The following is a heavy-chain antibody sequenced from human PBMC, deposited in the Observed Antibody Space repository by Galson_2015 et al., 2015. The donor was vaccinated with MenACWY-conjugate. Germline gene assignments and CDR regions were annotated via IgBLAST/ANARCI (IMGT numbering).Heavy chain of an antibody. CDR1: SLTFTSYS. D-gene: IGHD2/OR15-2a*01. CDR3: AGSTTNYYYGLDV. V-gene: IGHV3-48*04. CDR2: ISGSGNTI. Sequence: LRLSCAASSLTFTSYSMTWVRLPPGKGLEWISYISGSGNTIHYADSVRGRFTVSRDNVKTSLYLTMSSLTADDTAVYFCAGSTTNYYYGLDVWGPGTTVTVSS. J-gene: IGHJ6*02.